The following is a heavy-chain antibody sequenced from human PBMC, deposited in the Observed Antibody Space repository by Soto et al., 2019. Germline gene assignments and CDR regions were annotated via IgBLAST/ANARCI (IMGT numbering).Heavy chain of an antibody. CDR1: GYTFTNYY. V-gene: IGHV1-46*03. Sequence: GASVKVSCKASGYTFTNYYMHWVRQAPGQGLEWMGIINPSGGGTSYAQKFQGRVTMTRDASTSTVYMELSSLRSEDTAVYYCARGIAVAGTIFDYWGQGTLVTVSS. J-gene: IGHJ4*02. CDR3: ARGIAVAGTIFDY. CDR2: INPSGGGT. D-gene: IGHD6-19*01.